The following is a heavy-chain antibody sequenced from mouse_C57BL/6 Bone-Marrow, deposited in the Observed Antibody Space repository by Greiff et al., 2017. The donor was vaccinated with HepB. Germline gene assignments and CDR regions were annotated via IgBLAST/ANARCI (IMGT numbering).Heavy chain of an antibody. Sequence: VQLQESGPGLVAPSQSLSITCTVSGFSLTSYGVDWVRQSPGKGLEWLGVIWGVGSTNYNSALKSRLSISKDNSKSQVFLKMNSLQTDDTAMYYCATLTAQTTYTFAYWGQGTLVTVSA. J-gene: IGHJ3*01. CDR2: IWGVGST. CDR1: GFSLTSYG. D-gene: IGHD3-2*02. CDR3: ATLTAQTTYTFAY. V-gene: IGHV2-6*01.